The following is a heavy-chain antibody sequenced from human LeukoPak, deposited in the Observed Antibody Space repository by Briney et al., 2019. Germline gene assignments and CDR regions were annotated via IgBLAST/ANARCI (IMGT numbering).Heavy chain of an antibody. Sequence: PGGSLRLSCAASGFTFSSYWMTWVRQAPGKGLEWVANIKHNGDELNYVDSVEDRFTISRDNARNSLYLHMTSLRAEDTAVYYCARELRTFDSWGQGTLVTVSS. D-gene: IGHD3-16*01. V-gene: IGHV3-7*01. CDR3: ARELRTFDS. CDR1: GFTFSSYW. CDR2: IKHNGDEL. J-gene: IGHJ4*02.